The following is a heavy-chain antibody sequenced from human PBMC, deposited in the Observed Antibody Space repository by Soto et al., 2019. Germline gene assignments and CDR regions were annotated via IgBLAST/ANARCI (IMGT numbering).Heavy chain of an antibody. D-gene: IGHD2-2*01. CDR3: ARAEIEGLYCSSTSCYSLDY. CDR2: IIPIFGTA. J-gene: IGHJ4*02. V-gene: IGHV1-69*01. Sequence: QVQLVQSGAEVKKPGSSVKVSCKASGGTFSSYAISWVRQAPGQGLEWMGGIIPIFGTANYAQKFQGRVTITADESRSTAYMELSSLRSEDTAVYYCARAEIEGLYCSSTSCYSLDYWGQGTLVTVSS. CDR1: GGTFSSYA.